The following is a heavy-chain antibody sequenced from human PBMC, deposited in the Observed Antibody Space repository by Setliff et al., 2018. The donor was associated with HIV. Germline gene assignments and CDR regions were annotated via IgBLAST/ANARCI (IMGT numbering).Heavy chain of an antibody. J-gene: IGHJ3*02. D-gene: IGHD3-10*01. CDR1: GYTFTNHYTNYD. V-gene: IGHV1-8*01. Sequence: GASVKVSCKESGYTFTNHYTNYDINGVRQATGQGLEWIGWMNPNRGDTGYAQKFQGRVTMTTNTSINTAYMELSSLRSEDTAVYCCARMYYYSSVSYFNRGHDAFDIWGQGTMVTVSS. CDR3: ARMYYYSSVSYFNRGHDAFDI. CDR2: MNPNRGDT.